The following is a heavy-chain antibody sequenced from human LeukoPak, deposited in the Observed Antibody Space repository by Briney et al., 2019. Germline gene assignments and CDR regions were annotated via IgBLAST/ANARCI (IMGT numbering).Heavy chain of an antibody. D-gene: IGHD2-8*02. Sequence: PGGSLRLSCEASGFTFSTFAMVWVRQPPGKGLEWVSGIFPSGGEIHYADSVRGRFTISRDNSKSTLSLQMNSLRAEDTAIYYCATYRQVLLPFESWGQGTLVTVSS. J-gene: IGHJ4*02. V-gene: IGHV3-23*01. CDR3: ATYRQVLLPFES. CDR1: GFTFSTFA. CDR2: IFPSGGEI.